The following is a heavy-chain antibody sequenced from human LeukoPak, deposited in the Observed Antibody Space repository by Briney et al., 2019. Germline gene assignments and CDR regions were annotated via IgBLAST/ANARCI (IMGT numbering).Heavy chain of an antibody. CDR3: ARVPVLLWFGEAWWFDP. D-gene: IGHD3-10*01. J-gene: IGHJ5*02. Sequence: PSETLSLTCTVSGGSISSDNYYWSWIRQHPGKGLEWIGYIYYSGNTNYNPSLKSRVTISVDTSKNQFSLKLSSVTAADTAVYYCARVPVLLWFGEAWWFDPWGQGTLVTVS. CDR2: IYYSGNT. CDR1: GGSISSDNYY. V-gene: IGHV4-61*01.